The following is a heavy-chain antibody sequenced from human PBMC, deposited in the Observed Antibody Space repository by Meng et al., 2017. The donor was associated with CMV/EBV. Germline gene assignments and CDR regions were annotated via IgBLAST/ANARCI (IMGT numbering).Heavy chain of an antibody. Sequence: GGSLRLSCAASEFTFSNYAMSWVRQAPGRGLAWVSAITASGGSTYYADSVKGRFTISRDNAKNSLYLQMNRLRAEDTAVYYCARDGGDCSSTSCYTHGYYGMDVWGQGTTVAVSS. J-gene: IGHJ6*02. CDR1: EFTFSNYA. CDR2: ITASGGST. D-gene: IGHD2-2*02. CDR3: ARDGGDCSSTSCYTHGYYGMDV. V-gene: IGHV3-23*01.